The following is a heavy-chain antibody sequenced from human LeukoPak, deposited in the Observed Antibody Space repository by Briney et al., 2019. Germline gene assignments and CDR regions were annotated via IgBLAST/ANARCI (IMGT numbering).Heavy chain of an antibody. Sequence: SETLTLTCTVSGGSISSHYWSWIRQPPGKGLEWIGYIYYSGSTNYNPSLKSRVTISVDTSKNQFSLKLSSVTAADTAVYYCARDSGYDYPYFDYWGQGALVTVSS. CDR3: ARDSGYDYPYFDY. CDR2: IYYSGST. J-gene: IGHJ4*02. CDR1: GGSISSHY. V-gene: IGHV4-59*11. D-gene: IGHD5-12*01.